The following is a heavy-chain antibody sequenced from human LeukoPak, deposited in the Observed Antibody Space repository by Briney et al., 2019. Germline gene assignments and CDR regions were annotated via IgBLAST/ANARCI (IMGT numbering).Heavy chain of an antibody. CDR2: IYYSGST. V-gene: IGHV4-31*03. J-gene: IGHJ3*02. Sequence: KPSETLSLTCTVSGGSISSGGYYWSWIRQHPGKGLEWIGYIYYSGSTYYNPSLKSRVTISVDTSKNQFSLKLSSVTAADTAVYYCARSRFLEWLYDAFDIWGQGTMVTVSS. CDR1: GGSISSGGYY. CDR3: ARSRFLEWLYDAFDI. D-gene: IGHD3-3*01.